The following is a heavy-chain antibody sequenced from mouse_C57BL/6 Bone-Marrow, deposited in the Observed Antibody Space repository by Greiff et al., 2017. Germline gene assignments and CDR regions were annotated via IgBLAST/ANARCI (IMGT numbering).Heavy chain of an antibody. Sequence: EVQLQESGGGLVKPGGSLKLSCAASGFTFSDYGMHWVRQAPEKGLEWVAYISSGSSTIYYADTVKGRFTISRDNAENTLYLQMTSLRTEDTAMYYCARPLNSNYVGYWGQGTTLTVSS. J-gene: IGHJ2*01. V-gene: IGHV5-17*01. CDR1: GFTFSDYG. CDR3: ARPLNSNYVGY. D-gene: IGHD2-5*01. CDR2: ISSGSSTI.